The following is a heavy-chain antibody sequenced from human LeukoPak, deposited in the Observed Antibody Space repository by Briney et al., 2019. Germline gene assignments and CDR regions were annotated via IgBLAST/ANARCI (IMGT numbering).Heavy chain of an antibody. J-gene: IGHJ4*02. CDR2: INPNGGST. Sequence: GASVKVSCKASGYIFTSYYVHWVRQAPGQGLEWMGIINPNGGSTSYSQKFQDRITLTRDTSTSTVYMELSSLRSDDTAIYYCARGLTETPFEYWGQGTLVTVSS. CDR1: GYIFTSYY. V-gene: IGHV1-46*01. CDR3: ARGLTETPFEY.